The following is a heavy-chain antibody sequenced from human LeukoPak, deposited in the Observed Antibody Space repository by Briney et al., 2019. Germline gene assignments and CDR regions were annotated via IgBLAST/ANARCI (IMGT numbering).Heavy chain of an antibody. Sequence: PSETLSLTCTVSGGSISSSSYYWGWIRQPPGKGLEWIGSIYYSGSTYYNPSLKSRVTISVDTSKNQFSPKLSSVTAADTAVYYCARLVHSSGWYKSGDFDYWGQGTLVTVSS. CDR3: ARLVHSSGWYKSGDFDY. CDR1: GGSISSSSYY. V-gene: IGHV4-39*01. CDR2: IYYSGST. J-gene: IGHJ4*02. D-gene: IGHD6-19*01.